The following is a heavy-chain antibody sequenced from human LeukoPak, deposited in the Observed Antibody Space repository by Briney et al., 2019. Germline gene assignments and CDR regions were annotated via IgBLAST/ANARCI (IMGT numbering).Heavy chain of an antibody. Sequence: ASETLSLTCTVSGGSISSYYWSWIRQPAGKGLEWIGRIYTSGSTNYNPSLKSRVTMSVDTSKNQFSLKLSSVTAADTAVYYCARVDITIFGVATGWFDPWGQGTLVTVSS. D-gene: IGHD3-3*01. V-gene: IGHV4-4*07. J-gene: IGHJ5*02. CDR1: GGSISSYY. CDR3: ARVDITIFGVATGWFDP. CDR2: IYTSGST.